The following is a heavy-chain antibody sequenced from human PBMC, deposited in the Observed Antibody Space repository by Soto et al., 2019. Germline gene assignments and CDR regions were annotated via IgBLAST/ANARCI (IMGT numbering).Heavy chain of an antibody. D-gene: IGHD1-7*01. J-gene: IGHJ4*02. V-gene: IGHV3-21*01. CDR2: ISSSSSYI. Sequence: EVQLVESGGGLVKPGGSLRLSCAASGFTFSSYSMNWVRQAPGKGLEWVSSISSSSSYIYYADSVKGRFTISRDNAKNSLYLQMNSLRAEDTAVYYCARRGELKKSNVYFDYWGQGTLVTVSS. CDR3: ARRGELKKSNVYFDY. CDR1: GFTFSSYS.